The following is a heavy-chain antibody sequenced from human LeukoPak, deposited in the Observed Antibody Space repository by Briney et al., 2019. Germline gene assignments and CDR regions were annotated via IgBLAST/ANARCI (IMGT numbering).Heavy chain of an antibody. CDR3: AREGQLALYYFDY. Sequence: GGSLRLSCAASGFTFSSYWMSWVRQAPGKGLEWVANIKQDGSEKYYVDSVKGRFTISRDNAKNSLYLQMNSLRGEDTSVYYCAREGQLALYYFDYWGQGTLVTVSS. CDR1: GFTFSSYW. D-gene: IGHD6-6*01. V-gene: IGHV3-7*01. CDR2: IKQDGSEK. J-gene: IGHJ4*02.